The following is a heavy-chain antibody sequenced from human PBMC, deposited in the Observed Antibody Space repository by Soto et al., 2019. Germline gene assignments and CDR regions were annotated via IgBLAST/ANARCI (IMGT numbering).Heavy chain of an antibody. Sequence: SETLSPTCPVSGGSINTYNLFWAWVRQPPGKGLEWIASIHYGGNAYYSPSLTTRVTISRDTSKNRVSLELRSVTAADTAVHYCARSGGLQHIDDRGQRTSVTVSS. V-gene: IGHV4-39*01. CDR3: ARSGGLQHIDD. CDR1: GGSINTYNLF. CDR2: IHYGGNA. J-gene: IGHJ4*02. D-gene: IGHD4-4*01.